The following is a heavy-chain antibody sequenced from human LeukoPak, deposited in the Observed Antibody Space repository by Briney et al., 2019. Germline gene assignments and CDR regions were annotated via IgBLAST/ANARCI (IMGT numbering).Heavy chain of an antibody. CDR3: ARDKGGDGYNFPDY. CDR1: RFTFSSYE. V-gene: IGHV3-48*03. J-gene: IGHJ4*02. D-gene: IGHD5-24*01. CDR2: ISSSGSTI. Sequence: GGSLRLSCAASRFTFSSYEMNWVRQAPGKGLEWVSYISSSGSTIYYADSVKGRFTISRDNAKNSLYLQMNGLRAEDTAVYYCARDKGGDGYNFPDYWGQGTLVTVSS.